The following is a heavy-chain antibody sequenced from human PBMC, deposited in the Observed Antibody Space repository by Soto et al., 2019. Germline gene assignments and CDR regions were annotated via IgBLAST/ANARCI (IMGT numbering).Heavy chain of an antibody. CDR2: ISGSGGST. D-gene: IGHD3-10*01. Sequence: EVQLLESGGGLVQPGGSLRLSCAASGFTCRSYAMSWGRQAQGQGLGWVSAISGSGGSTYNADSVKGRFTNARDNSKNTMYLQMNSLRAEDTAEYYCSKSSGSESYEGYYYYYCMDVWGQGTTVTVSS. CDR3: SKSSGSESYEGYYYYYCMDV. V-gene: IGHV3-23*01. CDR1: GFTCRSYA. J-gene: IGHJ6*02.